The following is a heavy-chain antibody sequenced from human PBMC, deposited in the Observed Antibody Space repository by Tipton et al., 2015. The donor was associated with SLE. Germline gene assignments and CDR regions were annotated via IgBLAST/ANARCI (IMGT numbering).Heavy chain of an antibody. D-gene: IGHD3-16*02. CDR3: ARFSVIVDRMVDY. CDR2: ISSSSSYI. CDR1: GFTFNSYS. J-gene: IGHJ4*02. Sequence: QLVQSGGGLVKPGGSLRLSCAASGFTFNSYSMNWVRQAPGKGLEWVSSISSSSSYIYYGDSVKGRFTISRDNTQNSLYLQMNSLRAEDTAIYYCARFSVIVDRMVDYWGQGTLVAVSS. V-gene: IGHV3-21*04.